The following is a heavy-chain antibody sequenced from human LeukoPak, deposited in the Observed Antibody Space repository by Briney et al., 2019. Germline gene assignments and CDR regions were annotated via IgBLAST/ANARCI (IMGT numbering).Heavy chain of an antibody. CDR1: GFTVSSNY. CDR2: IYSGGST. Sequence: GGSLRLSCAASGFTVSSNYMSWVRQAPGKGLEWVSVIYSGGSTYYADSVKGRFTISRDNSKNTPYLQMNSLRAEDTAVYYCARDLVGYCSGGSCYRPYYYYGMDVWGQGTTVTVSS. J-gene: IGHJ6*02. D-gene: IGHD2-15*01. CDR3: ARDLVGYCSGGSCYRPYYYYGMDV. V-gene: IGHV3-53*01.